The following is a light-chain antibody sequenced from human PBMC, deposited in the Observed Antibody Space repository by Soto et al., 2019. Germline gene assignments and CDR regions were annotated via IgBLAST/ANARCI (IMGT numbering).Light chain of an antibody. CDR1: QSISSY. CDR2: DAS. Sequence: DIQMTQSPSTLSASVGDRVTIACRASQSISSYLAWYQRTPGKAPKLLIYDASNLETGVPSRFSGSGSGTEVTLTISSLQPDDFATYYCQQYSSYPRTFGGGTKVEI. J-gene: IGKJ4*01. V-gene: IGKV1-5*01. CDR3: QQYSSYPRT.